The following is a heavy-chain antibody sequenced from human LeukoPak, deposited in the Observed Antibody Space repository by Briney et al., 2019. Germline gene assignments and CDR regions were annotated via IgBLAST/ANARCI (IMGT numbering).Heavy chain of an antibody. CDR1: GYTFTGYY. D-gene: IGHD3-16*02. Sequence: ASVKVSCKASGYTFTGYYMHWVRQAPGQGLEWMGWINPNSGGTNYAQKFQGRVTMTRDTSISTAYMELSRLRSDDTAVYYCARGIYDYVWGGYRSPIDYWGQGTLVTVSS. J-gene: IGHJ4*02. CDR3: ARGIYDYVWGGYRSPIDY. CDR2: INPNSGGT. V-gene: IGHV1-2*02.